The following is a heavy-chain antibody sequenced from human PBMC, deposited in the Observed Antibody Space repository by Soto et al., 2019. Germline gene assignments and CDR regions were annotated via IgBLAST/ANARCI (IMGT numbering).Heavy chain of an antibody. V-gene: IGHV3-23*01. CDR2: IYADGSGT. D-gene: IGHD3-10*01. J-gene: IGHJ4*02. Sequence: EVQLLESGGGLVQPGGSLRLSCAASGFTASRYGMTWVRQAPGKGLEWVSGIYADGSGTDYADSVKGRFTISRDNSKSTLYLQRNSLRTEDTAIYYCAKDDYGSGGYSDYWGQGTLVTFSS. CDR1: GFTASRYG. CDR3: AKDDYGSGGYSDY.